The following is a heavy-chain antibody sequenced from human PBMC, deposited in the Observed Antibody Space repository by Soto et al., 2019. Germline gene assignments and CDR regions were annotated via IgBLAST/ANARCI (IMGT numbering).Heavy chain of an antibody. CDR3: AKGSASGSPYYFDF. CDR1: GFTFSNYA. Sequence: EVQLLESGGGLVQPGGSLRLSCAASGFTFSNYAMSWVRQAPGKGLEWVSAITGSGGSTYHADSVKSRFTISRDNSKNTLFLQMNRLRADDTAVYYCAKGSASGSPYYFDFWGQGTLVTVSS. V-gene: IGHV3-23*01. CDR2: ITGSGGST. J-gene: IGHJ4*02. D-gene: IGHD6-25*01.